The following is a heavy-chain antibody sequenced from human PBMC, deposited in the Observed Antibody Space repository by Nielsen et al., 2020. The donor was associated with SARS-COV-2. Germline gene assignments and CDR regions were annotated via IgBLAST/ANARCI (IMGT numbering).Heavy chain of an antibody. CDR1: GGSVSSGSYY. V-gene: IGHV4-61*01. CDR3: ARVTPSGWLPDY. J-gene: IGHJ4*02. D-gene: IGHD6-19*01. Sequence: SETLSLTCTVSGGSVSSGSYYWSWIRQPPGKGLEWIGYIYYSGSTNYNPSLKSRVTISVDTSKNQFSLKLSSVTAADTAVYYCARVTPSGWLPDYWGQGTLVTVSS. CDR2: IYYSGST.